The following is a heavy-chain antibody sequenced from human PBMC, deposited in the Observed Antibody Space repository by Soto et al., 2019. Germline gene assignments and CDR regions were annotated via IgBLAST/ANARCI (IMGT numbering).Heavy chain of an antibody. Sequence: EVRLMESGGGLVQPGGSLRLSCAASGFIVSSNYMTWVRQAPGKGLEWVSLLYSGGATHYAASVKGRFTISSPSSQNTLFPQMNSRRTEDTATYSCVRGRYGSEIHWGQGTKVTVSS. V-gene: IGHV3-53*04. CDR2: LYSGGAT. CDR3: VRGRYGSEIH. J-gene: IGHJ4*02. D-gene: IGHD3-10*01. CDR1: GFIVSSNY.